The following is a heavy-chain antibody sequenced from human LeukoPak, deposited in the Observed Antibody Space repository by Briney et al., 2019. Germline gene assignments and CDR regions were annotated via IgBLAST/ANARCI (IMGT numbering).Heavy chain of an antibody. CDR2: IIPIFGTA. D-gene: IGHD3-10*01. V-gene: IGHV1-69*13. J-gene: IGHJ6*02. CDR3: ARVMVRGVQSHGDYYYYYGMDV. Sequence: GASVTVSCKASGGTFSSYAISWVRQAPGQGLEWMGGIIPIFGTANYAQKFQGRVTITADESTSTAYMELSSLRSEDTAVYYCARVMVRGVQSHGDYYYYYGMDVWGQGTTVTVSS. CDR1: GGTFSSYA.